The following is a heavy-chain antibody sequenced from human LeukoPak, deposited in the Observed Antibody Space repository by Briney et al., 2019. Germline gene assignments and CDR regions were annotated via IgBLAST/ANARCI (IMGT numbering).Heavy chain of an antibody. D-gene: IGHD4-17*01. CDR1: GGSFSGYY. CDR3: ASGLKRVTTFDY. Sequence: SETLSLTCAVYGGSFSGYYWSWIRQPPGKGLEWIGEINHSGSTNYNPSLKSRVTISVDTSKNQFSLKLSSVTAADTAVYYCASGLKRVTTFDYWGQGTLVTVSS. V-gene: IGHV4-34*01. J-gene: IGHJ4*02. CDR2: INHSGST.